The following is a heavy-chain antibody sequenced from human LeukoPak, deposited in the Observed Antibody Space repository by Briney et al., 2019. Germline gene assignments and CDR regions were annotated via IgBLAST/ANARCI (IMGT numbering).Heavy chain of an antibody. D-gene: IGHD2-15*01. V-gene: IGHV4-39*01. CDR2: IYYSAST. J-gene: IGHJ4*02. CDR1: GDSVSNDKYY. CDR3: ARLGWWDS. Sequence: SETLSLTCTVSGDSVSNDKYYWGWIRQPPGKGLEWIGRIYYSASTYYTPSLNSRVTISVDTSKNQFSLKLSSVTAPATAVYYCARLGWWDSWGQGTLVTVSS.